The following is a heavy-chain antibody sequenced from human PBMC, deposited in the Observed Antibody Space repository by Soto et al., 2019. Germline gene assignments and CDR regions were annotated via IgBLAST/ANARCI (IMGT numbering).Heavy chain of an antibody. Sequence: GGSLRLSCAASGFTFSSYWMSWVRQAPGKGLEWVANIKQDGSEKYYVDSVKGRFTISRDNAKNSLYLQMNSLRAEDTAAYYCARDPQRYSSSWYDAFDIWGQGTMVTVSS. V-gene: IGHV3-7*01. CDR1: GFTFSSYW. CDR2: IKQDGSEK. J-gene: IGHJ3*02. CDR3: ARDPQRYSSSWYDAFDI. D-gene: IGHD6-13*01.